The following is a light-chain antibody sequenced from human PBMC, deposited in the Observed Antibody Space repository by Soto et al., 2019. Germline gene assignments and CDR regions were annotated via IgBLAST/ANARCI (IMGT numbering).Light chain of an antibody. CDR2: TTS. J-gene: IGKJ3*01. CDR1: QSVTSSC. CDR3: QQCGGSPLFS. Sequence: EIVLTQSPGTMSLSPGERATLSCPASQSVTSSCLAWYQRKPGQAPRLLIHTTSIRATDIPDKFSGSGSGTDFTLNISRLEPQDSAVYYCQQCGGSPLFSFGPGTRVDI. V-gene: IGKV3-20*01.